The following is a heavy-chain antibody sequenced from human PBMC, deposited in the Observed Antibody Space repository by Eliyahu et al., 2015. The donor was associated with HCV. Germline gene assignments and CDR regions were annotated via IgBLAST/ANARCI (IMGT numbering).Heavy chain of an antibody. CDR3: ARSGRWLRGPQGLELDFYFDY. CDR2: ISYDGNIK. V-gene: IGHV3-30-3*01. CDR1: EFTFXNYA. J-gene: IGHJ4*02. Sequence: VQLVESGGGVVQPGRSLRLXCGAXEFTFXNYAMHWVRQAPGKGLEWVAIISYDGNIKYYADSVKGRFTISRDDSKNTLYLQMNSLRVDDTAVYYCARSGRWLRGPQGLELDFYFDYWGQGTLVTVSS. D-gene: IGHD5-24*01.